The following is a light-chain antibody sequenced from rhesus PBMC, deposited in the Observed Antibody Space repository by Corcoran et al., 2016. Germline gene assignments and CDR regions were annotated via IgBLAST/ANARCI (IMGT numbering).Light chain of an antibody. V-gene: IGKV3S9*01. CDR3: QQYNNWRT. CDR1: QSVSSY. Sequence: EIVMTQSPATLSLSPGERATLSCRASQSVSSYVAWYQQKPEQAPWISIYGASSRANYIPDRFSGSGSGTDCTLIISSIEPEDIGVYYCQQYNNWRTFGQGTKGEIK. CDR2: GAS. J-gene: IGKJ1*01.